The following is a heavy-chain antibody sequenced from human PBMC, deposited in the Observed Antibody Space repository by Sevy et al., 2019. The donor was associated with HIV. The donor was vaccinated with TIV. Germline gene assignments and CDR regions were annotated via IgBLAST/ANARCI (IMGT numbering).Heavy chain of an antibody. J-gene: IGHJ6*02. Sequence: ASVKVSCKASGYTFTGYYMHWVRQAPGQGLEWMGWINPNSGGTNYTQKFQGRVTMTRDTSISTAYMELSRLRSDDTAVYYCARGLLWSSYGMDVWGQGTTVTVSS. V-gene: IGHV1-2*02. D-gene: IGHD3-10*01. CDR3: ARGLLWSSYGMDV. CDR2: INPNSGGT. CDR1: GYTFTGYY.